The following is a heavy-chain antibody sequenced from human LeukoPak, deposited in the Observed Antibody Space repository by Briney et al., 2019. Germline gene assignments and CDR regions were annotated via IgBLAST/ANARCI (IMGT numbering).Heavy chain of an antibody. J-gene: IGHJ4*02. Sequence: ASVKVSCKASGYTFTGYYMHWVRQAPGQGLEWMGWINPNSGVTNYAQKFEGRVTMTRDTSITTAYVELSRLRSDDTAVYYCASGNSGSYPIFHYWGQGTLVTVSS. D-gene: IGHD1-26*01. CDR1: GYTFTGYY. CDR3: ASGNSGSYPIFHY. V-gene: IGHV1-2*02. CDR2: INPNSGVT.